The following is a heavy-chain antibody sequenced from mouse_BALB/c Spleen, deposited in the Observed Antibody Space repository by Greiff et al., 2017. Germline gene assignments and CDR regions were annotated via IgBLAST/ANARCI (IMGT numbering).Heavy chain of an antibody. D-gene: IGHD2-1*01. CDR2: INPSTGYT. Sequence: QVQLQQSGAELAKPGASVKMSCKASGYTFTSYWMHWVKQRPGQGLEWIGYINPSTGYTEYNQKFKDKATLTVDKTSSTAYMQLSSPTTEDSAVYYCARSGNYGSAMDYWGQGTSVTVSS. V-gene: IGHV1-7*01. J-gene: IGHJ4*01. CDR1: GYTFTSYW. CDR3: ARSGNYGSAMDY.